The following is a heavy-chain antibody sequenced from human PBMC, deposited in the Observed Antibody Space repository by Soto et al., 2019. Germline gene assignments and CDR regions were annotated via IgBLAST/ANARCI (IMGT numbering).Heavy chain of an antibody. CDR3: ARGXISWQWLRYYYYYGMDV. CDR1: GGSFSCYY. CDR2: IDHSGST. D-gene: IGHD6-19*01. V-gene: IGHV4-34*01. J-gene: IGHJ6*02. Sequence: SETLSLTCAVYGGSFSCYYWSWIRQPPGKGLEWIGEIDHSGSTNYNPSLKSRVTISVDTSKNQFSLKLSSVTAADTAVYYCARGXISWQWLRYYYYYGMDVWGPGTTVTVSS.